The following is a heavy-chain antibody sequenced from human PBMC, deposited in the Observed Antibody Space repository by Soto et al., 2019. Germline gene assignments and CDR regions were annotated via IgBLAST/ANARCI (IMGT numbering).Heavy chain of an antibody. V-gene: IGHV3-15*07. D-gene: IGHD3-3*01. J-gene: IGHJ4*02. CDR1: GFTFSNAW. Sequence: EVQLVESGGGLVKPGGSLSLSCGASGFTFSNAWMNWVRKAPGKGLERVGRIKSKTDGGTTDYAAPVKGRFTISRDDTKTTMYLQMDSLITEDTAVYYCTTVEYDFWSDYYYYWGQGTLVPVSS. CDR3: TTVEYDFWSDYYYY. CDR2: IKSKTDGGTT.